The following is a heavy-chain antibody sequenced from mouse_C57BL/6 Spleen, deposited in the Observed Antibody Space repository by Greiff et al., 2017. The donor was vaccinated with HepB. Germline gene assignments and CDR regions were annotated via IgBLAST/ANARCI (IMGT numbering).Heavy chain of an antibody. D-gene: IGHD3-2*02. J-gene: IGHJ4*01. CDR2: INPSNGGT. Sequence: QVHVKQPGTELVKPGASVKLSCKASGYTFTSYWMHWVKQRPGQGLEWIGNINPSNGGTNYNEKFKSKATLTVDKSSSTAYMQLSSLTSEDSAVYYCARRATAQATRAMDYWGQGTSVTVSS. CDR3: ARRATAQATRAMDY. V-gene: IGHV1-53*01. CDR1: GYTFTSYW.